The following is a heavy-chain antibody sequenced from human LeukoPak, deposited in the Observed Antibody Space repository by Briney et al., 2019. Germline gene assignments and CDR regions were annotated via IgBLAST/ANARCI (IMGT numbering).Heavy chain of an antibody. D-gene: IGHD2-2*01. CDR3: ARRLFYAPFDP. CDR2: IYYSGST. V-gene: IGHV4-39*01. CDR1: GGSISSSSYY. Sequence: PSETLSLTCTVFGGSISSSSYYWGWIRQPPGKGLEWIGSIYYSGSTYYNPSLKSRVTISVDTSKNQFSLKLSSVTAADTAVYYCARRLFYAPFDPWGQGTLVTVSS. J-gene: IGHJ5*02.